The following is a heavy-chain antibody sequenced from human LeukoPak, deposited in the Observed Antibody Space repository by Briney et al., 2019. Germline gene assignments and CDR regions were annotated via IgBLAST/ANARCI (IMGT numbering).Heavy chain of an antibody. V-gene: IGHV4-39*07. CDR3: AREVKPHLYGDYGRNQFDY. J-gene: IGHJ4*02. D-gene: IGHD4-17*01. CDR1: GGSISSSSYY. CDR2: IYYSGST. Sequence: SETLSLTCTVSGGSISSSSYYWGWIRQPPGKGLEWIGSIYYSGSTYYNPSLKSRVTISVDTSKNQFSLKLSSVTAADTAVYYCAREVKPHLYGDYGRNQFDYWGQGTLVTVSS.